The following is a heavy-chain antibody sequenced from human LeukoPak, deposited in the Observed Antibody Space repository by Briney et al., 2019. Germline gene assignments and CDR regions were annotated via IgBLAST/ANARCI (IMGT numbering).Heavy chain of an antibody. D-gene: IGHD1-26*01. CDR3: AKVGGDWSGYYYYGLDV. Sequence: PGGSLRLSCAASRFTFSSYAMSWVRQAPGKGLEWVSVISGSGTSTYYADSVRGRLTISRDNSKNTLYLQMNSLRAEDTAIYYCAKVGGDWSGYYYYGLDVWGQGTTVTVSS. J-gene: IGHJ6*02. CDR1: RFTFSSYA. V-gene: IGHV3-23*01. CDR2: ISGSGTST.